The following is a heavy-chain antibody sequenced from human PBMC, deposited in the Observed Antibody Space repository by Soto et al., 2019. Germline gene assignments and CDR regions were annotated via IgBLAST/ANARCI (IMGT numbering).Heavy chain of an antibody. Sequence: QLQLQESGPGLVKPSETLSLTCTVSGGSISSSSYYWGWIRQPPGKGLEWIGSIYYSGSTYYNPSPTRRFTISVHTSKHPFSLKLSSVTAADTAVSSCASSLSTLVPAADWGQGTLVTVSS. CDR1: GGSISSSSYY. V-gene: IGHV4-39*01. J-gene: IGHJ4*02. D-gene: IGHD6-13*01. CDR2: IYYSGST. CDR3: ASSLSTLVPAAD.